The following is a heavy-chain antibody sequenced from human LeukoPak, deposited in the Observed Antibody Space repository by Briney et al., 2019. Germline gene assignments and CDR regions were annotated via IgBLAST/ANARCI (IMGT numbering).Heavy chain of an antibody. CDR1: GFPFSTYS. CDR3: ARVIPGNAFDI. Sequence: PGRSLRLSCATSGFPFSTYSMNWVRQAPGKGLEWVSSISSSSSYIYYADSVKGRFTISRDNAKNSLYLQMNSLRAEDTAVYYCARVIPGNAFDIWGQGTMVTVSS. D-gene: IGHD2-21*01. J-gene: IGHJ3*02. CDR2: ISSSSSYI. V-gene: IGHV3-21*01.